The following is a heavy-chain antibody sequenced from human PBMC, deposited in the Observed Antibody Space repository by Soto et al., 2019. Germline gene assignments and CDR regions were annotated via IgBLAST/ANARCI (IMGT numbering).Heavy chain of an antibody. D-gene: IGHD3-16*01. CDR3: ARALLGNRYHYYYYMDV. CDR2: IYYSGST. J-gene: IGHJ6*03. Sequence: WETLSLTCTVSGGSISSYYWSWIRQPTGKGLEWIGYIYYSGSTNYNPSLKSRVTISVDTSKNQFSLKLSPVTAADTAVYCCARALLGNRYHYYYYMDVWGKGTTVTVSS. CDR1: GGSISSYY. V-gene: IGHV4-59*01.